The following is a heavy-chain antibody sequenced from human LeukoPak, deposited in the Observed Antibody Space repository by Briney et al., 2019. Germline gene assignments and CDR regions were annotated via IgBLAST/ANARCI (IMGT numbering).Heavy chain of an antibody. CDR1: GGSISSYY. Sequence: KPSETLSLTCTVSGGSISSYYWSWIRQPPGKGLEWIGYIYYSGSTNYNPSLKSRVTISVDTSKNQFSLKLSSVTAADTAVYYCARGVSSGWYGTYYFDYWGQGTLVTVSS. CDR3: ARGVSSGWYGTYYFDY. J-gene: IGHJ4*02. D-gene: IGHD6-19*01. V-gene: IGHV4-59*01. CDR2: IYYSGST.